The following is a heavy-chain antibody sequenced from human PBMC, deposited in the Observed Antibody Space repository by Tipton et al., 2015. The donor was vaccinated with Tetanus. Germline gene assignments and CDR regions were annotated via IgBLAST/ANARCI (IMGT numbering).Heavy chain of an antibody. CDR3: ARQADNWPDP. D-gene: IGHD1-20*01. CDR2: IYYSGTT. CDR1: GGSISSGTYY. V-gene: IGHV4-39*01. Sequence: LRLSCSLSGGSISSGTYYWGWIRQPPGKGLEWIGNIYYSGTTYYTSSLKSRVTISLDTSKNQFSLKMTFVTAADTAVYYCARQADNWPDPWGQGILVTVSS. J-gene: IGHJ5*02.